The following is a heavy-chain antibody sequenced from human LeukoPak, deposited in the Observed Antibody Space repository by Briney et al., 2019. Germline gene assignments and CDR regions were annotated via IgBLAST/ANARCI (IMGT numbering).Heavy chain of an antibody. Sequence: PGGSLRLSCAASGFTVSSNYMSWVRQAPGKGLGWVSIIYSGGSTYYADSVKGRFTISRDNSRNTLYLQMNSLRAEDTAVYYCARGQNWGLAYYFDYWGQGTLVTVSS. D-gene: IGHD7-27*01. CDR3: ARGQNWGLAYYFDY. CDR2: IYSGGST. J-gene: IGHJ4*02. V-gene: IGHV3-66*01. CDR1: GFTVSSNY.